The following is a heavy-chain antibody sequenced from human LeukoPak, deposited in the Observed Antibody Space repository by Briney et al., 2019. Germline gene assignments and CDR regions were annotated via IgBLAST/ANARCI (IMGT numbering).Heavy chain of an antibody. CDR2: ISSSSSYI. V-gene: IGHV3-21*01. D-gene: IGHD7-27*01. CDR3: ARELGGYFDY. CDR1: GFTFSSYS. J-gene: IGHJ4*02. Sequence: PGGSLRLSCAASGFTFSSYSMNWVRQAPGKGLEWVSSISSSSSYIYYADSVKVRFTISRDNAENSLYLQMNSLRAEDTAVYYCARELGGYFDYWGQGTLVTVSS.